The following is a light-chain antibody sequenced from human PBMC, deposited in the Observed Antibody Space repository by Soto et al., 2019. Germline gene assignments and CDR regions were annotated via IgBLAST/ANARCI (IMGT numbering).Light chain of an antibody. CDR3: QQRSNWPWK. CDR1: QSVSSY. J-gene: IGKJ1*01. Sequence: EIVLTQSQATLSLSPGERATLSCRASQSVSSYLAWYQQKPGQAPRLLIYDASNRATGIPARFSGSGSGTDFTLTISSLEPEDFAVYYCQQRSNWPWKFGQGTKVEIK. V-gene: IGKV3-11*01. CDR2: DAS.